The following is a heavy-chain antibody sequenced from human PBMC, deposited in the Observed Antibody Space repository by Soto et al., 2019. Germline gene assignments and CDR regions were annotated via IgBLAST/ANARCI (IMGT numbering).Heavy chain of an antibody. CDR1: GGSISSSSYY. CDR3: ARSGFYSSSYTYYYYYMDV. Sequence: SETLSLTCTVSGGSISSSSYYWGWLRQPPGKGLEWIGSIYYSGSTYYNPSLKSRVTISVDTSKNQFSLKLSSVTAADTAVYYCARSGFYSSSYTYYYYYMDVWGKGTTVTVSS. V-gene: IGHV4-39*01. CDR2: IYYSGST. D-gene: IGHD6-6*01. J-gene: IGHJ6*03.